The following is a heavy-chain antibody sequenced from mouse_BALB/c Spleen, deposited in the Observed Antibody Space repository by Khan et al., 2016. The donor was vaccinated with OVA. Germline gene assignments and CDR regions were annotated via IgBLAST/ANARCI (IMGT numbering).Heavy chain of an antibody. J-gene: IGHJ4*01. V-gene: IGHV2-4-1*01. CDR3: ARSGVFHYHGYGGMDF. CDR1: GFSLINYG. Sequence: QVQLKQSGPGLVQPSQNLSITCTVSGFSLINYGVHWVRQSPGKALEWLGAIWSGGSTDYNAAFISRLSITKDNSKSQIFFKMNSLQADDTAVYYCARSGVFHYHGYGGMDFWGQGTSVTVSS. D-gene: IGHD1-2*01. CDR2: IWSGGST.